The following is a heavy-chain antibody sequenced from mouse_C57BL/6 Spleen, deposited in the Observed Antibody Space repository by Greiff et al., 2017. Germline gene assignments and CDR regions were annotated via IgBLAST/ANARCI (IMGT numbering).Heavy chain of an antibody. CDR3: ARSGDGATGC. CDR2: IYPRSGNT. Sequence: QVQLKESGAELARPGASVKLSCKASGYTFTSYGISWVKQRTGQGLEWIGEIYPRSGNTYYNEKFKGKATLTADKSSSTAYMELRSLTSEDSAVYFYARSGDGATGCWGQGTTLSVSS. D-gene: IGHD6-1*01. V-gene: IGHV1-81*01. J-gene: IGHJ2*01. CDR1: GYTFTSYG.